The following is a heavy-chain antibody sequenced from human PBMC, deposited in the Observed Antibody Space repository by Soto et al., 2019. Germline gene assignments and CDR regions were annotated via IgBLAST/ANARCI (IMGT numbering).Heavy chain of an antibody. CDR2: ISAYNGNT. V-gene: IGHV1-18*04. CDR3: ATTYCTNGVCYEGFDY. Sequence: QVQLVQSGAEVKKPGASVKVSCKASGYTFTSYGISWVRQAPGQGLEWMGWISAYNGNTNYAQKLQGRVTMTTDTSTSTAYMELRSLRSDDTAVYYCATTYCTNGVCYEGFDYWCQGPLVTVSS. CDR1: GYTFTSYG. J-gene: IGHJ4*02. D-gene: IGHD2-8*01.